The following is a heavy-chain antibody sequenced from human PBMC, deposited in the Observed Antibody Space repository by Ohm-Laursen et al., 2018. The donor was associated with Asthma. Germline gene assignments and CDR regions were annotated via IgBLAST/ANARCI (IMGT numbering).Heavy chain of an antibody. J-gene: IGHJ1*01. Sequence: SLRLSCAASGYTFCRYSIHWVRQIPGKGLEWVASISTASSFIYYADSVRGRFTTSRDNARNSVYLLMNSLRAEDTALYYCARIGPEWELPGREYSLHHWGEGTLVTVSS. CDR1: GYTFCRYS. CDR2: ISTASSFI. CDR3: ARIGPEWELPGREYSLHH. V-gene: IGHV3-21*01. D-gene: IGHD1-26*01.